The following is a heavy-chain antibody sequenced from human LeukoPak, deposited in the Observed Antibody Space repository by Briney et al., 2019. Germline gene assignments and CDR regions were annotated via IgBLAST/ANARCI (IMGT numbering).Heavy chain of an antibody. J-gene: IGHJ3*02. V-gene: IGHV1-18*04. CDR2: ISSYNGNT. Sequence: ASVTLSCKASGYTFTSYGISWVRQAPGQGLELMGWISSYNGNTNYAHKLQGRVTITTDTSTSTAYMELRSLRSDAPAVYYCARDPSSRWRAAFDIWGQGTMVTVSS. D-gene: IGHD6-19*01. CDR1: GYTFTSYG. CDR3: ARDPSSRWRAAFDI.